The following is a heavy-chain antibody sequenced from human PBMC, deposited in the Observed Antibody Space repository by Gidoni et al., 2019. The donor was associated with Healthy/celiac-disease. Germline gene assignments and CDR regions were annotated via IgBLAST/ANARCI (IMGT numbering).Heavy chain of an antibody. J-gene: IGHJ4*02. D-gene: IGHD6-13*01. CDR2: ISYDGSNK. Sequence: QVQLVESGGGVVQPGRSLRLSCAASGFTFSSYAMPWVRQAPGKGLEWVAVISYDGSNKYYADSVKGRFTISRDNSKNTLYLQMNSLRAEDTAVYYCARDIAAGVSVDYWGQGTLVTVSS. V-gene: IGHV3-30-3*01. CDR3: ARDIAAGVSVDY. CDR1: GFTFSSYA.